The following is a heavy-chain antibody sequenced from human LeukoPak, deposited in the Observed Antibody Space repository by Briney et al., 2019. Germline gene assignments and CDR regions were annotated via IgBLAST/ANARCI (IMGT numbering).Heavy chain of an antibody. D-gene: IGHD2-2*01. CDR1: GYTFTSYD. Sequence: ASVKVSCKASGYTFTSYDINWVRQAPGQGLEWMGWMNPNSGNTGYAQKFQGRVTMTRNTSISTAYMELSSLRSEDTAVYYCARGPSVVEPAAYREYYYYMDVWGKGTTVTVSS. V-gene: IGHV1-8*01. J-gene: IGHJ6*03. CDR2: MNPNSGNT. CDR3: ARGPSVVEPAAYREYYYYMDV.